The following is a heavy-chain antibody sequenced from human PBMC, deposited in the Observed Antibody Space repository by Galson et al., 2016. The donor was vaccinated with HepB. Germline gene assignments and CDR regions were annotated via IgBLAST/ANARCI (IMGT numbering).Heavy chain of an antibody. CDR3: AKKTYYYDTSPNGCFGP. J-gene: IGHJ5*02. V-gene: IGHV3-7*03. D-gene: IGHD3-22*01. CDR1: GFTFSEDW. CDR2: IKPDGRET. Sequence: SLRLSCAASGFTFSEDWMTWVRQAPGKGLEWVANIKPDGRETYYVDSVKGRFTISRDNAKNSLYLPMSSLRAEDTAVYYCAKKTYYYDTSPNGCFGPWGQGTLVAVSS.